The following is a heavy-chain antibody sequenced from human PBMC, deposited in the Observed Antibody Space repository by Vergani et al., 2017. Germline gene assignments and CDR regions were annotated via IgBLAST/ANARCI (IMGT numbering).Heavy chain of an antibody. J-gene: IGHJ2*01. CDR2: INHSGST. CDR1: GGSISSGGYY. CDR3: ARGRRKDYDFWSGYYRLGWYFDL. V-gene: IGHV4-31*03. Sequence: QVQLQESGPGLVKPSQTLSLTCTVSGGSISSGGYYWSWIRQPPGKGLEWIGEINHSGSTNYNPSLKSRGTISVDTSKNQFSLKLSSVTAADTAVYYCARGRRKDYDFWSGYYRLGWYFDLWGRGTLVTVSS. D-gene: IGHD3-3*01.